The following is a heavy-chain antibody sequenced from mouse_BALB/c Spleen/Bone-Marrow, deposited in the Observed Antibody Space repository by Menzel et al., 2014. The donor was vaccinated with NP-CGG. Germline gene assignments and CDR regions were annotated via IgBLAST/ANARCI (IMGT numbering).Heavy chain of an antibody. J-gene: IGHJ4*01. Sequence: LXQSGAXLAKPGASVKMSCKASGYTFTSYWMHWVKQRPGQGLEWIGYINPSTGYTEYNQKFKDKATLTADKSSSTAYMQLSSLTSEDSAVYYXXXXXXAMDYWGQXTXX. CDR2: INPSTGYT. CDR3: XXXXXAMDY. V-gene: IGHV1-7*01. CDR1: GYTFTSYW.